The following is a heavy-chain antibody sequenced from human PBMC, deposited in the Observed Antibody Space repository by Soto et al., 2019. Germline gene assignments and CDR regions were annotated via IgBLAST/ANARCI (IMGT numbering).Heavy chain of an antibody. V-gene: IGHV1-3*01. D-gene: IGHD6-25*01. J-gene: IGHJ5*02. CDR2: INAGNGNT. CDR3: ASSAATRVYNWFDP. CDR1: GYTFTSYA. Sequence: QVQLVQSGAEVKKPGASVKVSCKASGYTFTSYAMHWVRQAPGQRLEWMGWINAGNGNTKYSQKFQGRVPITRDTSASTAYMELSSMRSEATAVYYCASSAATRVYNWFDPWGQGTPVTVSS.